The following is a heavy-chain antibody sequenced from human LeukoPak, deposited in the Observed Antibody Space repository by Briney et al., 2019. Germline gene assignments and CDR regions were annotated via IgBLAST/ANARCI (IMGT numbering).Heavy chain of an antibody. Sequence: NPGGSLRLSCAASGFTFSSYSMNWVRQAPGKGLEWVSSISSSSYIYYADSVKGRFTISRDNAKNSLYLQMNSLRAEDTAVYYCARDGGLIAVAGFDYWGQGTLVTVSS. D-gene: IGHD6-19*01. CDR1: GFTFSSYS. CDR3: ARDGGLIAVAGFDY. V-gene: IGHV3-21*01. J-gene: IGHJ4*02. CDR2: ISSSSYI.